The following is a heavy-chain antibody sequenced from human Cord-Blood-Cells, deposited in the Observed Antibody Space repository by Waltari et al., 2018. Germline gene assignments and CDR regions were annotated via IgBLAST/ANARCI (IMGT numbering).Heavy chain of an antibody. Sequence: EVQLLESGGGLVQPGGSLRLSCAASGFTFSSYAMSWVRQAPGKGLEWVSAISGSGGSTYYADSVKGRFTISRDNSKNTLYLQMNSLRAEDTAVYYCAKEEGSSSWWGRGHDAFDIWGQGTMVTVSS. J-gene: IGHJ3*02. CDR1: GFTFSSYA. D-gene: IGHD6-13*01. CDR2: ISGSGGST. CDR3: AKEEGSSSWWGRGHDAFDI. V-gene: IGHV3-23*01.